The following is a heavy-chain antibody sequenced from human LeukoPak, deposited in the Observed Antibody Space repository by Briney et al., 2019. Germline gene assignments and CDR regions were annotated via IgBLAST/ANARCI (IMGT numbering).Heavy chain of an antibody. J-gene: IGHJ4*02. V-gene: IGHV3-30*01. Sequence: GGSLRLSCAASGFTFSSYDMHWVRQAPGKGLEWVAVISYDGSNKYYADSVKGRFTISRDNSKNTLYLQMNSLRAEDTAVYYCARGFRGYCSGGSCYSFDYWGQGTLVTVSS. CDR3: ARGFRGYCSGGSCYSFDY. CDR2: ISYDGSNK. CDR1: GFTFSSYD. D-gene: IGHD2-15*01.